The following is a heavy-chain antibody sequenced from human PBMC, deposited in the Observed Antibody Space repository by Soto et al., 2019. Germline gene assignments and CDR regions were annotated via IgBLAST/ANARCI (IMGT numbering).Heavy chain of an antibody. V-gene: IGHV4-59*08. Sequence: SETLLTCTVSGGSISSYYWSWIRQPPGKGLEWIGYIYYSGSTNYNPSLKSRVTISVDTSKNQFSLKLSSVTAADTAVYYCARQAARGYYYGSGSYYYGMDVWGQGTTVTVSS. CDR2: IYYSGST. CDR3: ARQAARGYYYGSGSYYYGMDV. D-gene: IGHD3-10*01. J-gene: IGHJ6*02. CDR1: GGSISSYY.